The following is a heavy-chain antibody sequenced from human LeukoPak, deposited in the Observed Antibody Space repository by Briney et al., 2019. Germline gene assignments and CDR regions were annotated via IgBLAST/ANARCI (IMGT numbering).Heavy chain of an antibody. J-gene: IGHJ4*01. CDR3: ARDRYGDFEDY. Sequence: SETLSLTCNVSGASINTADYYWTWIRQPPGKGGEWIGYISYSGTPYYNPSLNSRVTISLDTSKNQFSLKLNSVTAADTAMYYCARDRYGDFEDYWGHGTLVTVSS. D-gene: IGHD4-17*01. CDR2: ISYSGTP. CDR1: GASINTADYY. V-gene: IGHV4-30-4*08.